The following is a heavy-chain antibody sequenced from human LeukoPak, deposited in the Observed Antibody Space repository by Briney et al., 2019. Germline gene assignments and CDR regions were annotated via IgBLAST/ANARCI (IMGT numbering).Heavy chain of an antibody. CDR1: GFTFSNSA. V-gene: IGHV3-21*01. D-gene: IGHD3-9*01. CDR3: ARDPLRYLRVGHYDY. CDR2: IDYDSSHI. J-gene: IGHJ4*02. Sequence: GGPLRLSCAASGFTFSNSAMNWVRQVPGKGLEWVSSIDYDSSHIYYAASVRGRFTISRDNARNSVYLQMNSLRVEDTAVYYCARDPLRYLRVGHYDYWGQGTLVAVSS.